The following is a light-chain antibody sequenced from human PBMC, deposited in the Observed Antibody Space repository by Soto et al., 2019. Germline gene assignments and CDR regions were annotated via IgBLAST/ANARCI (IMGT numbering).Light chain of an antibody. CDR1: SSDVGGYNY. V-gene: IGLV2-11*01. J-gene: IGLJ2*01. CDR3: CSYAGSYTSRV. CDR2: DVS. Sequence: QSVLTQPRSVSGSPGQSVTISCTGTSSDVGGYNYVSWYQQHPGKAPKLMIYDVSKRPSGVPDRFSGSKSGNTASLTISGLQAEDAADYYCCSYAGSYTSRVFGGGTKVTVL.